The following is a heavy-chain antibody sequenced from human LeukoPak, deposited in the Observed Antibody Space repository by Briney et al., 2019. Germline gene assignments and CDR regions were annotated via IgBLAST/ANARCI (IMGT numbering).Heavy chain of an antibody. V-gene: IGHV4-34*01. CDR2: INHSGST. D-gene: IGHD6-13*01. J-gene: IGHJ1*01. CDR1: GGSFSGYY. Sequence: SETLSLTCAVYGGSFSGYYWSWIRQPPGKGLEWIGEINHSGSTNYNPSLKSRVTISVDTSKNQFSLKLSSVTAADTAVYYCARRRSIAAARYFQHWGQGTLVTVSS. CDR3: ARRRSIAAARYFQH.